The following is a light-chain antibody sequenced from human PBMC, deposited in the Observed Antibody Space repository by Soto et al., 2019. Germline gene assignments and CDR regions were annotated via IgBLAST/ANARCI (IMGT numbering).Light chain of an antibody. CDR3: QQSYSSLT. J-gene: IGKJ4*01. CDR2: AAS. V-gene: IGKV1-39*01. CDR1: QSINNY. Sequence: DIQMTQSPSSLSASVGDTVTITCRASQSINNYLNWYQQKPGKAPKLLIHAASSLQSWVPSRFSGSGSETAFTLTISSLQAEDLATYHCQQSYSSLTFGGVTKVDIK.